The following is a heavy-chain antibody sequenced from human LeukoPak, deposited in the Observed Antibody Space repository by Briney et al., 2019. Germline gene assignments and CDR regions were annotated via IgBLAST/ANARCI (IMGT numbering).Heavy chain of an antibody. D-gene: IGHD3-10*01. CDR3: ATFRGVSSFDY. CDR2: IKQDGSEK. Sequence: GGSLRLSCAASGFTFSSYWMSWVRQAPGKGLEWVANIKQDGSEKYYVDSVKGRFTISRDNAKNSLYLQMNSLRAEDTAVYYCATFRGVSSFDYWGQGTLVTVSS. V-gene: IGHV3-7*01. J-gene: IGHJ4*02. CDR1: GFTFSSYW.